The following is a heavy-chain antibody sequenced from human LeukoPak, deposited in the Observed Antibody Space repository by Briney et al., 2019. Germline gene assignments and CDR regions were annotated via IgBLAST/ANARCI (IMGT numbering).Heavy chain of an antibody. V-gene: IGHV3-21*01. CDR3: ARDQYGDYSLDY. J-gene: IGHJ4*02. D-gene: IGHD4-17*01. CDR1: GFTFSSYT. Sequence: GGSLRLSCAASGFTFSSYTINWVRQAPGRGLEWVSSISSSGTYTYYADSLKGRFTISRDNGKSSLFLQMNSLRAEDTAIYYCARDQYGDYSLDYWGQGTLVTVSS. CDR2: ISSSGTYT.